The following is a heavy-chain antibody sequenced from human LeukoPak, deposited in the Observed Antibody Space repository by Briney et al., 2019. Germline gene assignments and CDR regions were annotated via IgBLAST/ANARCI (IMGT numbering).Heavy chain of an antibody. J-gene: IGHJ4*02. V-gene: IGHV1-2*02. D-gene: IGHD7-27*01. Sequence: ASVKVSCKASGYTFTDYYMHWVRQAPGQGLEWMGWINPNNGGTNYAQKFQGRVTMTRDTSISTAYMELTRPRSDDTAVYYCARDLSENYWGGFDYWGQGTLVTVSS. CDR1: GYTFTDYY. CDR3: ARDLSENYWGGFDY. CDR2: INPNNGGT.